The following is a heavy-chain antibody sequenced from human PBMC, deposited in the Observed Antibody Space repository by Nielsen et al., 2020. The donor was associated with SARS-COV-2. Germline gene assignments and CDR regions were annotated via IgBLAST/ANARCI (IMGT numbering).Heavy chain of an antibody. V-gene: IGHV4-31*03. D-gene: IGHD3-10*01. CDR1: GGSISSGDYY. Sequence: SETLSLTCTVSGGSISSGDYYWSWIRQHPGKGLEWIGYIYYSGSTYYNPSLKSRVTISVDTSKNQFSLKLSSVTAADTAVYYCALYGSGSQTLNWFDPWGQGTLVTVSS. CDR3: ALYGSGSQTLNWFDP. CDR2: IYYSGST. J-gene: IGHJ5*02.